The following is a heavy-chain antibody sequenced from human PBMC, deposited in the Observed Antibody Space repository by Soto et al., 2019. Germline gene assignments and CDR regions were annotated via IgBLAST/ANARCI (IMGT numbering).Heavy chain of an antibody. CDR1: GYTFTSYD. D-gene: IGHD2-2*01. Sequence: ASVKVSCKASGYTFTSYDINWVRQATGQGLEWMGWMNPNSGNTGYAQKFQGRVTMTRNTSISTAYMELSSLRSEDTAVYYCARKLGYCSSTSCYGGLLDNWFDPWGQGTLLTVSS. CDR3: ARKLGYCSSTSCYGGLLDNWFDP. V-gene: IGHV1-8*01. CDR2: MNPNSGNT. J-gene: IGHJ5*02.